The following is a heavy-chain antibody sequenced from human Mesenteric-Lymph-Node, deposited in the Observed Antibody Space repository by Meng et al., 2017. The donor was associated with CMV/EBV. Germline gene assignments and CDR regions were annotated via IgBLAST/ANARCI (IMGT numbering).Heavy chain of an antibody. Sequence: ISCKGSGYSFTSYWIGWVRQMPGQGLVWMGIINPSNSDTRYSPSFQGQVTISPGKSISTAYLQWSSLKASDTAMYFCARRGNGHAIDYWGQGTLVTVSS. J-gene: IGHJ4*02. CDR1: GYSFTSYW. V-gene: IGHV5-51*01. CDR3: ARRGNGHAIDY. CDR2: INPSNSDT. D-gene: IGHD1-26*01.